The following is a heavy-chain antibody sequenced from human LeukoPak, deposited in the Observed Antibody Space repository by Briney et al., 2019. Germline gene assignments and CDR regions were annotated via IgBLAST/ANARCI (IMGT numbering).Heavy chain of an antibody. Sequence: ASVKVSCKASGYTFTSYGISWVRQAPGQGLEWMGWISAYNGNTNYAQKLQGRVTMTTDTSTSTAYMELRSLRSDDTAVYYCARDIHRRLWFGELDNDAFDIWGQGTMVTVSS. J-gene: IGHJ3*02. CDR2: ISAYNGNT. V-gene: IGHV1-18*01. CDR1: GYTFTSYG. CDR3: ARDIHRRLWFGELDNDAFDI. D-gene: IGHD3-10*01.